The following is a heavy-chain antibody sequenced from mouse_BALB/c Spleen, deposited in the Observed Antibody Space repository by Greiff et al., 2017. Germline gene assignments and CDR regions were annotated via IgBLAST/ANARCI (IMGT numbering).Heavy chain of an antibody. D-gene: IGHD2-1*01. CDR1: GYTFTSYW. V-gene: IGHV1S127*01. CDR3: TKGYGNYLYYFDY. Sequence: QVQLQQPGAELVKPGASVKMSCKASGYTFTSYWMHWVKQRPGQGLEWIGTIDPSDSYTSYNQKFKGKATLTVDTSSSTAYMQLSSLTSEDSAVYYCTKGYGNYLYYFDYWGQGTTLTVSS. CDR2: IDPSDSYT. J-gene: IGHJ2*01.